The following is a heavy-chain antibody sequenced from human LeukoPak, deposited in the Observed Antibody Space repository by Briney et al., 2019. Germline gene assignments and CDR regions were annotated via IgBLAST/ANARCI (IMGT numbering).Heavy chain of an antibody. V-gene: IGHV4-59*01. Sequence: SETLSLTCTVSGGSISSYYWSWIRQPPGKGLEWIGYIHYSGSTNYNPSLKSRVTISVDTSKNQFSLKLSSVTAADTAVYYCARERNYDFWSGYYTGAFDIWGQGTMVTVSS. J-gene: IGHJ3*02. CDR3: ARERNYDFWSGYYTGAFDI. CDR1: GGSISSYY. CDR2: IHYSGST. D-gene: IGHD3-3*01.